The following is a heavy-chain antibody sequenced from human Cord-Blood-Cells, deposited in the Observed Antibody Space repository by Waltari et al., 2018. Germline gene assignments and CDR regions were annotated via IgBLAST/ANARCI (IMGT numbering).Heavy chain of an antibody. D-gene: IGHD7-27*01. V-gene: IGHV3-48*03. Sequence: EVQLVESGGGLVQPGGSLSLSCAASGFTFSSYEMNWVRQAPGKGLEWVSYISSSGSTIYYADSVKGRFTISRDNAKNSLYLQMNSLRAEYTAVYYCARGLGILGAFDIWGQGTMVTVSS. CDR1: GFTFSSYE. CDR2: ISSSGSTI. J-gene: IGHJ3*02. CDR3: ARGLGILGAFDI.